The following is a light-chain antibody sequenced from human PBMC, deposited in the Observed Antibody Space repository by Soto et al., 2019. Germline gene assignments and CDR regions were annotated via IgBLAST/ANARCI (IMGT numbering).Light chain of an antibody. CDR2: DAS. J-gene: IGKJ5*01. Sequence: DIQMTPSPSSLSASVGDRVTLPGRASQSISSYLDWYQQKPGKAPKLLIYDASSLQSGVPSRFSGSGSGTDFTLTISSLQPEDFATYYCQQSYSTPITFGQGTRLEIK. V-gene: IGKV1-39*01. CDR3: QQSYSTPIT. CDR1: QSISSY.